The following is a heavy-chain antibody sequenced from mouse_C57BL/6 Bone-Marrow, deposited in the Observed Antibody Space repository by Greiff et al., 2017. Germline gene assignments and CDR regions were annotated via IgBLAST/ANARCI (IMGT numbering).Heavy chain of an antibody. J-gene: IGHJ3*01. Sequence: VQLQQSGPELVKPGASVKISCKASGYSFTDYNMNWVKQSNGKSLEWIGVINPNYGTTSYNQKFKGKATFTVDQSSSTAYMQLNSLTSEDSAVYYCARSTYYSKRGWFAYWGQGTLVTVSA. D-gene: IGHD2-5*01. V-gene: IGHV1-39*01. CDR3: ARSTYYSKRGWFAY. CDR2: INPNYGTT. CDR1: GYSFTDYN.